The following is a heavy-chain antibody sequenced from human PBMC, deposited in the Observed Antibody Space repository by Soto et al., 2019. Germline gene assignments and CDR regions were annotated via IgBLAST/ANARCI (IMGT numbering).Heavy chain of an antibody. Sequence: QVQLQQWGEGLLKPSETLSLTCAVYGGSFSGYYWSWIRQPPGKGLEWIGEINHSGSTNYNPSLKSRVTISVDTSKNQFSLKLSSVTAADTVVYYCARVTINGMDVWGQGTTVTVSS. CDR3: ARVTINGMDV. CDR1: GGSFSGYY. CDR2: INHSGST. V-gene: IGHV4-34*01. J-gene: IGHJ6*02.